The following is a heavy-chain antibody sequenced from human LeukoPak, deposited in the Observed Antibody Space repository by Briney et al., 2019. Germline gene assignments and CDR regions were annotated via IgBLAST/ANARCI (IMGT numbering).Heavy chain of an antibody. CDR1: GFTFSTYG. CDR2: IRYDGSKT. V-gene: IGHV3-30*02. J-gene: IGHJ4*02. D-gene: IGHD3-22*01. Sequence: GGSLRLSCAASGFTFSTYGIHWARQAPGKGLEWVAFIRYDGSKTHYADSVKGRFTISRDNAKNSLYLQMNSLRAEDTALYYCAKDIYDSSGYYVGADYWGQGTLVTVSS. CDR3: AKDIYDSSGYYVGADY.